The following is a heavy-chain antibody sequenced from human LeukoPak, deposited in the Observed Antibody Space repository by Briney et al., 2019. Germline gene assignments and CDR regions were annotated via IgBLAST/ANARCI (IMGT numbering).Heavy chain of an antibody. CDR3: AKVPRTNHDNFFDY. D-gene: IGHD2-8*01. V-gene: IGHV3-48*01. CDR2: ITGRSDSI. J-gene: IGHJ4*02. Sequence: SGGSLRLSCTASGFTFGDYAMNWLRQAPGKGLEWVSYITGRSDSILYTDSVKGRFTISRDNAKNSVYLQMNSLRAEDTALYYCAKVPRTNHDNFFDYWGQGTLVTVSS. CDR1: GFTFGDYA.